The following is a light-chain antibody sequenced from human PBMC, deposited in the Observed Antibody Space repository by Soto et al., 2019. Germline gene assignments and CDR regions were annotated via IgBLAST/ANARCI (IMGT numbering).Light chain of an antibody. Sequence: QSVLIQPRSVSGSPGQSVTISCTGTSSDVGPYNFVSWFQHHPGKAPKPIIFRVTQRPSGVPDRFSGSKSGDTASLTISGLQPEDEADYYCCSFAGRDTYVVFGGGTKRTVL. CDR3: CSFAGRDTYVV. CDR2: RVT. CDR1: SSDVGPYNF. V-gene: IGLV2-11*01. J-gene: IGLJ2*01.